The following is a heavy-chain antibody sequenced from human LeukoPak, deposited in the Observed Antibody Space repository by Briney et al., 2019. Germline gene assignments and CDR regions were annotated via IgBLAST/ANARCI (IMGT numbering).Heavy chain of an antibody. V-gene: IGHV4-34*01. CDR3: ARASTNGDLDY. CDR1: GGSFSGYY. Sequence: SETLSLTCAVYGGSFSGYYWSWIRQPPGKGLEWIGEINHSGSTNYNPSLKSRVTISVDTSKNQFSLKLSSVTAADTAVYYCARASTNGDLDYWGQGTLVTVSS. CDR2: INHSGST. J-gene: IGHJ4*02. D-gene: IGHD4-17*01.